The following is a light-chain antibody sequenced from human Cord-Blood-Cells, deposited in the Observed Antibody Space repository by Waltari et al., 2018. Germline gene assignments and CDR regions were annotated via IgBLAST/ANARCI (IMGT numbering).Light chain of an antibody. J-gene: IGLJ2*01. V-gene: IGLV2-23*01. CDR2: EGS. CDR3: CSYAGSSTYVI. CDR1: SSDVGSYNL. Sequence: QSALTQPASVSGSPGQSITISCTGNSSDVGSYNLVSWYQQHPGKAPKLMIYEGSKRPLGVSNRFSGSKSGNTASLTIAGLQAEDEADYYCCSYAGSSTYVIFGGGTKLTVL.